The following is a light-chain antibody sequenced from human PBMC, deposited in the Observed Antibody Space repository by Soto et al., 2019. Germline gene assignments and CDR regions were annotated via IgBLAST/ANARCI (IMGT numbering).Light chain of an antibody. Sequence: DIVITQSPETLAVSLGERATMKCKSSQSVLYSSNNKNYLAWYQQKPGQPPKLLIYWASTRESGVPDRFSGSGSGTDFTLTISSLQAEDVAVYYCRQYYSTPVTFGGGTKV. V-gene: IGKV4-1*01. CDR3: RQYYSTPVT. CDR2: WAS. J-gene: IGKJ4*01. CDR1: QSVLYSSNNKNY.